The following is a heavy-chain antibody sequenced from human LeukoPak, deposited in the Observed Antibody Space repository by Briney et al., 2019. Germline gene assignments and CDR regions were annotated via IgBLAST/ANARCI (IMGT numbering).Heavy chain of an antibody. V-gene: IGHV4-34*01. CDR3: ARGLVAAAGGDY. CDR1: GGSFSGYY. CDR2: INHSGST. J-gene: IGHJ4*02. D-gene: IGHD6-13*01. Sequence: PSETLSLTCAVYGGSFSGYYWSWIRQPPGKGLEWIGEINHSGSTNYSPSLKSRVTISVDTSKNQFSLKLSSVTAADTAVYYCARGLVAAAGGDYWGQGTLVTVSS.